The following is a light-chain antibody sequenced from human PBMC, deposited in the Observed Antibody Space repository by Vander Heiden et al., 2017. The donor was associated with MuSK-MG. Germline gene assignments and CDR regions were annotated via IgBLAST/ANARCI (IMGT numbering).Light chain of an antibody. J-gene: IGKJ2*01. CDR1: QSVTSSY. CDR2: GAS. CDR3: QQDGSSPNT. V-gene: IGKV3-20*01. Sequence: ELVLTQSPGTLSLSPGERATLSCRASQSVTSSYVAWYQQKPGQAPRLLIHGASSRATGIPDRFSGSGSGTDFTLTISRLEPEDFAVYYCQQDGSSPNTFGQGTKMEIK.